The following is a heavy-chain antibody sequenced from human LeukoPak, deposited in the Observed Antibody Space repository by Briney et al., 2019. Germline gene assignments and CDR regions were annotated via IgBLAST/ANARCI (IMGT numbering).Heavy chain of an antibody. Sequence: ASVKASCKASGYTFTSYYIHWVRQAPGQGLEWMGIINPSGGSTSYAQKFQGRATMTRDMSTSTVYMELSSLRSEDTAVYYCARGGYYDSSGPGFYFDYWGQGTLVTVSS. J-gene: IGHJ4*02. CDR3: ARGGYYDSSGPGFYFDY. V-gene: IGHV1-46*01. CDR1: GYTFTSYY. CDR2: INPSGGST. D-gene: IGHD3-22*01.